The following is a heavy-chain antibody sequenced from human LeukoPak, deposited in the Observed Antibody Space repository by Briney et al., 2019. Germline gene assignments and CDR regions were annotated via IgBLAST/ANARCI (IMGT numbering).Heavy chain of an antibody. CDR2: INWNGGTI. CDR1: GSIPFNSYS. CDR3: ARYGFYCSSTSCYIFDN. D-gene: IGHD2-2*02. Sequence: GGSLRLSCAASGSIPFNSYSMSWVRQAPGKGLEWVSGINWNGGTIGYADSVKGRFTISRDNAKNSLYLQMNSLRAEDTALYYCARYGFYCSSTSCYIFDNWGQGTLVTVSS. V-gene: IGHV3-20*04. J-gene: IGHJ4*02.